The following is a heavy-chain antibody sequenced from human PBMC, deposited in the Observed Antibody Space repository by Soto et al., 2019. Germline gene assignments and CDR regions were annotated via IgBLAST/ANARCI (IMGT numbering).Heavy chain of an antibody. Sequence: SETLSLTCAVYGGSFSGYYWSWIRQPPGKGLEWIGEINHSGSTNYNPSLKSRVTISVDTSKNQFSLKLSSVTAADTAVYYCARGRYSSGWYSLRWFDPWGQGILVTVSS. J-gene: IGHJ5*02. CDR1: GGSFSGYY. CDR3: ARGRYSSGWYSLRWFDP. CDR2: INHSGST. D-gene: IGHD6-19*01. V-gene: IGHV4-34*01.